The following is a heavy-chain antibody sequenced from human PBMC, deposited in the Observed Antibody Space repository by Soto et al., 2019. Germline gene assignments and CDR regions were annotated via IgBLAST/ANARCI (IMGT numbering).Heavy chain of an antibody. V-gene: IGHV3-48*02. Sequence: EVQLVESGGGLVQPGGSRRVSCAASGFSFSNYAMNWVRQAPGTGLEWVSYISIGSGSIFYADSVQGRFTISRDDAKNSLYMQMNTLRDEDTAVYYCVRDDRWAFDFWGQGTMVTVSS. CDR2: ISIGSGSI. CDR3: VRDDRWAFDF. CDR1: GFSFSNYA. D-gene: IGHD3-22*01. J-gene: IGHJ3*01.